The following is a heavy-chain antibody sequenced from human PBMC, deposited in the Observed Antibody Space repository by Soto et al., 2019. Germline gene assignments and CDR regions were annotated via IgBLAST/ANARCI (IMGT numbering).Heavy chain of an antibody. CDR2: IYFSGRT. V-gene: IGHV4-61*08. Sequence: SETLSLTCTVSGDSVSSGDYYWTWIRQPPGKGLEWVGHIYFSGRTNYIPSLESRVTISLDTSKNQFSLKLSSVTAADTAVYYCASRSDIYGSGSYYGYYYYGMDVWGQGTTVTVSS. CDR1: GDSVSSGDYY. D-gene: IGHD3-10*01. J-gene: IGHJ6*02. CDR3: ASRSDIYGSGSYYGYYYYGMDV.